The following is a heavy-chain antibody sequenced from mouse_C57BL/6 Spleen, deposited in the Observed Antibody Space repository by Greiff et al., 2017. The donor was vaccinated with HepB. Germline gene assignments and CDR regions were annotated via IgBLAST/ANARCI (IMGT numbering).Heavy chain of an antibody. CDR1: GYSITSGYY. CDR2: ISYDGSN. Sequence: EVKLQESGPGLVKPSQSLSLTCSVTGYSITSGYYWNWIRQFPGNKLEWMGYISYDGSNNYNPSLKNRISITRDTSKNQFFLKLNSVTTEDTATYYCARSGEYFDVWGTGTTVTVSS. V-gene: IGHV3-6*01. CDR3: ARSGEYFDV. J-gene: IGHJ1*03.